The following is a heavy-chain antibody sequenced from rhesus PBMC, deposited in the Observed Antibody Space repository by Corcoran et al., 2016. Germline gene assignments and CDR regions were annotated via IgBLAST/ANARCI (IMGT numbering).Heavy chain of an antibody. D-gene: IGHD3-28*01. Sequence: QVQLQESGPGLVKPSETLSLNCAVSGGSISGYWWGWIRQPPGKGLGGIGYIGGSSGSTSYNPSLKSRVTISTDTSKTQFSLKLSSVTAADTAVYYCAASLSYDSGYYTGIFDYWGQGVLVTVSS. CDR1: GGSISGYW. CDR2: IGGSSGST. CDR3: AASLSYDSGYYTGIFDY. V-gene: IGHV4-165*01. J-gene: IGHJ4*01.